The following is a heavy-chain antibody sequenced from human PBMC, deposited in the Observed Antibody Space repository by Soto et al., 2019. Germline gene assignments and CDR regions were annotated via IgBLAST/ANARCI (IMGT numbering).Heavy chain of an antibody. D-gene: IGHD6-13*01. CDR2: INPNSGGT. V-gene: IGHV1-2*04. Sequence: GASVKVSCKASGYTFTGYYMHWVRQAPGQGLEWMGWINPNSGGTNYAQKFQGWVTMTRDTSISTAYMELSRLRSDDTAVYYCARDLGIAAAGRKSYYYYYGMDVWGQGTTVTVSS. CDR1: GYTFTGYY. CDR3: ARDLGIAAAGRKSYYYYYGMDV. J-gene: IGHJ6*02.